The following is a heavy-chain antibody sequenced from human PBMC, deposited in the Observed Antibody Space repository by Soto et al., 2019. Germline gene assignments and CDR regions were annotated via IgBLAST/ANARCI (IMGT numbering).Heavy chain of an antibody. Sequence: QVQLVQSGAEVKKPGSSVMVSCKASGGTFSSYANSWVRQAPGQGLEWMGGIIPIFGTANYAQKFQGRVTITADESTSTAYMVLSSLRSEDTAVYYCARYGDESSGYYDYWGQGTLVTVSS. J-gene: IGHJ4*02. CDR3: ARYGDESSGYYDY. D-gene: IGHD3-22*01. CDR2: IIPIFGTA. V-gene: IGHV1-69*01. CDR1: GGTFSSYA.